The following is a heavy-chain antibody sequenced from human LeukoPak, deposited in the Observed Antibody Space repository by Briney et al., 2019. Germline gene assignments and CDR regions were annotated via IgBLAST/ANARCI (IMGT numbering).Heavy chain of an antibody. V-gene: IGHV1-69*04. CDR2: IIPLLGVT. CDR1: GGTFSSYA. J-gene: IGHJ3*02. D-gene: IGHD3-16*01. Sequence: GASVKVSCKASGGTFSSYAFNWVRQAPGQGLEWVGRIIPLLGVTNHAQKLQGRVTVTADPATNTAYMELSSLIPDDTAVYYCARARTMITFGGVRHAFDIWSQGTLVTVSS. CDR3: ARARTMITFGGVRHAFDI.